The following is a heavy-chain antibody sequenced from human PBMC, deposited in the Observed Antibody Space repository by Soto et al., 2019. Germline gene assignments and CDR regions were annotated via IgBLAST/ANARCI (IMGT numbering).Heavy chain of an antibody. Sequence: GGSLRLSCAASGFTFSTYSMNWFRQAPGKGLEWVSSISSSGTYIHYADSLKGRFTISRDNAKNSLYLQMISLRAEDTAVYYCARDPSDCSSTSCWGYYALDVWGQGTTVTVSS. J-gene: IGHJ6*02. CDR1: GFTFSTYS. V-gene: IGHV3-21*01. CDR2: ISSSGTYI. CDR3: ARDPSDCSSTSCWGYYALDV. D-gene: IGHD2-2*01.